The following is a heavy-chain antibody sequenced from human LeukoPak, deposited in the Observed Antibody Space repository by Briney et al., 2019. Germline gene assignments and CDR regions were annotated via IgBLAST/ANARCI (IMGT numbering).Heavy chain of an antibody. CDR2: ISGSTGRT. CDR3: APRVVGSAPFDY. J-gene: IGHJ4*02. Sequence: GSLRLSCAASGFTFDDYGMSWVRQAPGKGLEWVSAISGSTGRTYYADSVKGRFTISRDNSKNTLYLQMNNLRAEDTAVYYCAPRVVGSAPFDYWGQGTLVTVSS. V-gene: IGHV3-23*01. D-gene: IGHD2-15*01. CDR1: GFTFDDYG.